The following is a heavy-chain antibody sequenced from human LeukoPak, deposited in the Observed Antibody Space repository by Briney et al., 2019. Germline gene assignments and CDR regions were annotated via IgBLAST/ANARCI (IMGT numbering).Heavy chain of an antibody. D-gene: IGHD2-15*01. CDR1: GFTFSSYS. CDR2: ISSSGSTI. J-gene: IGHJ4*02. V-gene: IGHV3-48*04. Sequence: PGGSLRLSCAASGFTFSSYSMNWVRQAPGEGLEWVSYISSSGSTIYYADSVKGRFTISRDNAKNSLYLQMNSLRAEDTAVYYCARKPLCSGGSCYDVKVPPAFDYWGQGTLVTVSS. CDR3: ARKPLCSGGSCYDVKVPPAFDY.